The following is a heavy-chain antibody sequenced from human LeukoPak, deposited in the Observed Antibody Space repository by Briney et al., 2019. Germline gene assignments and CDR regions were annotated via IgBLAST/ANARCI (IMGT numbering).Heavy chain of an antibody. CDR1: GFTFDDYA. CDR2: ISWNSGSI. CDR3: ARGPYYDFWSGYYGMRAFDI. D-gene: IGHD3-3*01. V-gene: IGHV3-9*01. J-gene: IGHJ3*02. Sequence: GGSLRLSCAASGFTFDDYAMHWVRQAPGKGLEWVSGISWNSGSIGYADSVKGRFTISRDNAKNSLYLQMNSLRAEDTAVYYCARGPYYDFWSGYYGMRAFDIWGQGTMVTVSS.